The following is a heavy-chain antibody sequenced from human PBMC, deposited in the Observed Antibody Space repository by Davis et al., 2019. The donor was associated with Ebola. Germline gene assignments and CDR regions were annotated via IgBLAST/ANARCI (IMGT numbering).Heavy chain of an antibody. CDR2: IYYSGIT. Sequence: SETLSLTCAVSGGSIISSSSYWGWIRQPPRKGLEWIGSIYYSGITYYNPSLKSRVTISVDTSKNQFSLKLSSVTAADTAVYYCARRLGYGDYCFDYWGQGSLVTVSS. D-gene: IGHD4-17*01. CDR1: GGSIISSSSY. J-gene: IGHJ4*02. V-gene: IGHV4-39*07. CDR3: ARRLGYGDYCFDY.